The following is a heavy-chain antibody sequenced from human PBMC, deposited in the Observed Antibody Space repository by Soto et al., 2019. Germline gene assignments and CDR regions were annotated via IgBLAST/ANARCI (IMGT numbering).Heavy chain of an antibody. CDR3: ARTRSFTLGFYYDGMDV. V-gene: IGHV5-51*01. D-gene: IGHD6-6*01. J-gene: IGHJ6*02. Sequence: ESLQISCPGSGYSFASYWIGWVRQMPGKDLEWMGIIYPGDSGTRYSPSFQGQVTISADKSLRTAYLQWTSLKASDTALYYCARTRSFTLGFYYDGMDVWGQGTTVTVSS. CDR2: IYPGDSGT. CDR1: GYSFASYW.